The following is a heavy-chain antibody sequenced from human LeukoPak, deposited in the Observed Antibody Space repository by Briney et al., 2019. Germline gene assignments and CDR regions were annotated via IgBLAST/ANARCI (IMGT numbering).Heavy chain of an antibody. CDR2: INPNSGGT. D-gene: IGHD6-13*01. CDR1: GYTFTGYY. J-gene: IGHJ5*02. V-gene: IGHV1-2*02. Sequence: GSSVKVSCKASGYTFTGYYMHWVRQAPCQGLAWMGWINPNSGGTNYAQKFQGRVTMTRDTSISTAYMELSRLRADDTAVYYCARDSTAAAGTYKWFDPWGQGTLVTVSS. CDR3: ARDSTAAAGTYKWFDP.